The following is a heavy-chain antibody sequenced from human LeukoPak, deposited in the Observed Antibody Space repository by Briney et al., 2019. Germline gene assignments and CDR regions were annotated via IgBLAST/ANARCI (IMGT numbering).Heavy chain of an antibody. CDR3: ARVGIISEPTATFYFDY. V-gene: IGHV4-31*03. Sequence: SETLSLTCTVSGGSLSSGSSYWSWIRQHPGKGLEWIGYIFYTGSTYYNPSLNSRINISVVPSKNQFSLQLSSVTAADTAVYYCARVGIISEPTATFYFDYWGQGTLVTVSS. D-gene: IGHD1-1*01. CDR2: IFYTGST. CDR1: GGSLSSGSSY. J-gene: IGHJ4*02.